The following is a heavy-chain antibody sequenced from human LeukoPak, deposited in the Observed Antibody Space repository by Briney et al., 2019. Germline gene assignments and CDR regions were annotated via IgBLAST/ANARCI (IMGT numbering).Heavy chain of an antibody. D-gene: IGHD3-3*01. V-gene: IGHV4-39*01. J-gene: IGHJ4*02. CDR1: GGSISSSSYY. CDR3: AGHFLIPLNFPYYFDY. CDR2: IYYSGST. Sequence: PSETLSLTCTVSGGSISSSSYYWGWIRQPPGKGLEWIGSIYYSGSTYYNPSLKSRVTISVDTSKNQFSLKLSSVTAADTAVYYCAGHFLIPLNFPYYFDYWGQGTLVTVSS.